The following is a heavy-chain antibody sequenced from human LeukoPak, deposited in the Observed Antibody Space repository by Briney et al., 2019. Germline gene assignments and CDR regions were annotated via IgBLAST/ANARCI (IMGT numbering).Heavy chain of an antibody. CDR3: ARDPPRATMVRGAGGDY. V-gene: IGHV1-8*01. CDR2: MNPNSGNT. Sequence: ASVKVSCKASGYTFTSYDINWVRQATGQGLEWMGWMNPNSGNTGYAQKFQGRVTMTRNTSISTAYMELSSLRSEDTAVYYRARDPPRATMVRGAGGDYWGQGTLVTVSS. CDR1: GYTFTSYD. D-gene: IGHD3-10*01. J-gene: IGHJ4*02.